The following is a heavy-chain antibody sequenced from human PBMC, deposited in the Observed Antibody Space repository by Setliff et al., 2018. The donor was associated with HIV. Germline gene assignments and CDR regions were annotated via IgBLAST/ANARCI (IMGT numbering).Heavy chain of an antibody. V-gene: IGHV4-4*07. CDR2: ILPSGAT. D-gene: IGHD2-21*02. J-gene: IGHJ4*02. CDR1: GGSMSGYF. CDR3: ARQTATGSSATFDC. Sequence: PSETLSLTCTVSGGSMSGYFWTWIRQPAGKGLEWIGRILPSGATNYNPSLKSRLTMSVDTSNSQFSLKLSSVTAADTAVYYCARQTATGSSATFDCWGQGTLVTVSS.